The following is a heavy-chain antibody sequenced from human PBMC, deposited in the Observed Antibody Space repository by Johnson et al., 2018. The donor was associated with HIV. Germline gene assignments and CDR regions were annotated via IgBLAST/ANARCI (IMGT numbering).Heavy chain of an antibody. CDR3: ARDSGKKRSSSPGPDAFDI. J-gene: IGHJ3*02. Sequence: VQLVESGGRVVQPGRSLRLSCAASGFTFNSYGMHWVRQAPGKGLEWVAFISYDGSNKYYADSVKGRFPISRDNSKNTLYLQMNSLRAEDPAVYYCARDSGKKRSSSPGPDAFDIWGQGTMVTVSS. CDR1: GFTFNSYG. V-gene: IGHV3-30*03. CDR2: ISYDGSNK. D-gene: IGHD6-6*01.